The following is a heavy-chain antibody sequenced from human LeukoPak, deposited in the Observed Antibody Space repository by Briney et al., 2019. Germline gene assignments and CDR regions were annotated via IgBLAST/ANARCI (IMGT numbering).Heavy chain of an antibody. J-gene: IGHJ6*02. CDR2: TYYRSKWYN. D-gene: IGHD4-17*01. Sequence: SQTLSLTCAISGDSVSINSAAWNWVRQSPSRGLEWLGSTYYRSKWYNDYAVSVKSRITINPDTTKNQFSLQLNSVTPEDTAVYYCARESTTKTGPAYELYYYYGMDVWGQGTTVTVSS. CDR3: ARESTTKTGPAYELYYYYGMDV. CDR1: GDSVSINSAA. V-gene: IGHV6-1*01.